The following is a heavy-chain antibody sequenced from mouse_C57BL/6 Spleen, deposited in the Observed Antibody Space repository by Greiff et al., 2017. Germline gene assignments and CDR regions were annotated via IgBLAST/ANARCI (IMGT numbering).Heavy chain of an antibody. CDR2: IHPYCGST. J-gene: IGHJ3*01. CDR3: ARSFYYSNYEAAY. V-gene: IGHV1-64*01. Sequence: QVQLQQPGAELVKPGASVKLSCKASGYTFTSYWMHWVKQRPGQGLEWIGMIHPYCGSTNYNKKFKSKATLTVDKSSSTAYMQLSSLTSEDSAVEYCARSFYYSNYEAAYWGQGTLVTVSA. D-gene: IGHD2-5*01. CDR1: GYTFTSYW.